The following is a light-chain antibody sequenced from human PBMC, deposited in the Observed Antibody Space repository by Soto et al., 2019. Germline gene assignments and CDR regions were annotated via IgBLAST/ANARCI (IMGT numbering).Light chain of an antibody. CDR3: SSYTSSSPYV. CDR2: DVS. Sequence: QSVLTQPASVSGSPGQSITISCTGTRSDVGGYNDVSWYQQHPGKAPKLMIYDVSNRPSGVSNRFSGSKSGNTASLTISGLQAEDEADYYCSSYTSSSPYVFGTGTKLTVL. J-gene: IGLJ1*01. CDR1: RSDVGGYND. V-gene: IGLV2-14*01.